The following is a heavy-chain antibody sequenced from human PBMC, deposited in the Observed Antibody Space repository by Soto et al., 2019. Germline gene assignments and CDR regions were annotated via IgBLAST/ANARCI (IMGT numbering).Heavy chain of an antibody. D-gene: IGHD3-22*01. CDR1: GGTFSSYA. Sequence: SVKVSCKASGGTFSSYAISWVRQAPGQGLEWMGGIIPIFGTANYAQKFQGRDTITADESTSTAYMELSSLRSEDTAVYYCARVNYDSSGYYPYRMDVWGQGTTVTVSS. V-gene: IGHV1-69*13. J-gene: IGHJ6*02. CDR2: IIPIFGTA. CDR3: ARVNYDSSGYYPYRMDV.